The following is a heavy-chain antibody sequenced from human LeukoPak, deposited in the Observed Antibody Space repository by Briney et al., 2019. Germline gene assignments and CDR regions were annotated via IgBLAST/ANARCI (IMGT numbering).Heavy chain of an antibody. CDR2: IAWDSGTQ. Sequence: GGSLRLSCVGSGFSLEDYAMHWVRQVPGKGLEWVSSIAWDSGTQVYRDSVRGRFTISRDNAKNTVHLQMNSLGAEDTAIYYCIRTLIVATSPYMDVWGKGTTVTVSS. V-gene: IGHV3-9*01. CDR3: IRTLIVATSPYMDV. J-gene: IGHJ6*03. CDR1: GFSLEDYA. D-gene: IGHD5-12*01.